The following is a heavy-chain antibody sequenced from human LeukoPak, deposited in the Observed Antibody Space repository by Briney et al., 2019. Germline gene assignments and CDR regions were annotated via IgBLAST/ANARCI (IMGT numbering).Heavy chain of an antibody. CDR1: GGSISSGGYY. CDR2: IYYSGST. CDR3: ARVKVATITVDY. D-gene: IGHD5-12*01. V-gene: IGHV4-31*03. J-gene: IGHJ4*02. Sequence: SQTLSLTCTVSGGSISSGGYYWSWIRQHPGKGLEWIGYIYYSGSTYYNPSLKSRVTISVDTSKNQFSLKLSSVTAADTAAYYCARVKVATITVDYWGQGTLVTVSS.